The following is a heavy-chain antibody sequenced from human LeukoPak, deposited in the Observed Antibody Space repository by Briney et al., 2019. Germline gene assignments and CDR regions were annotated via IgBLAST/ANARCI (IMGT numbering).Heavy chain of an antibody. CDR2: INPKSGGT. J-gene: IGHJ4*02. D-gene: IGHD3-10*01. Sequence: ASVKVSCKASGYTFTGDYIHWVRRALGQGLEWMGWINPKSGGTNYAQKFQGRVTMTRDTPISTAYMELSRLKSDDTAVYYCARALSGTYYSFHYWGQGTLVTVSS. CDR3: ARALSGTYYSFHY. V-gene: IGHV1-2*02. CDR1: GYTFTGDY.